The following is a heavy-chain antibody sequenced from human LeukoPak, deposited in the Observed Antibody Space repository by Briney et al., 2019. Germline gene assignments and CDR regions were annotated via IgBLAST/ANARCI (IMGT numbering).Heavy chain of an antibody. Sequence: PSQTLSLTCTISGGSISSGSYYCNWIRQPAGKGLEWIGRIYTSGSTNYNPSLKSRVTISLDTSKNQFSLKLSSVTAADTAVYYCARAFQLGSYSSSFDYWGQGTLVTVSS. J-gene: IGHJ4*02. D-gene: IGHD6-13*01. V-gene: IGHV4-61*02. CDR3: ARAFQLGSYSSSFDY. CDR2: IYTSGST. CDR1: GGSISSGSYY.